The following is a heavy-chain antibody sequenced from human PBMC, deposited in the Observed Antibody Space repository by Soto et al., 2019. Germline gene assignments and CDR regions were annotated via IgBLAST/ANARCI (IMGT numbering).Heavy chain of an antibody. V-gene: IGHV3-30*18. CDR1: GFTFSSYG. Sequence: GGSLRLSCAASGFTFSSYGMHWVRQAPGKGLEWVAVISYDGSNKYYADSVKGRFTISRDNSKNTLYLQMNSLRAEDTAVYYCAKDPEDIVVVPAAPDYWGQGTLVTVSS. D-gene: IGHD2-2*01. J-gene: IGHJ4*02. CDR3: AKDPEDIVVVPAAPDY. CDR2: ISYDGSNK.